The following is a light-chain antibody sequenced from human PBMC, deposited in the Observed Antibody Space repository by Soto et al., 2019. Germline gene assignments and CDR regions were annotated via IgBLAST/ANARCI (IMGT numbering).Light chain of an antibody. CDR2: GAS. Sequence: EIVMRQSPVSLSVSPGERATLSCRASQSVSTNLAWYQQKPGQAPRLLIYGASTRATGIPARFSGSGSGTEFTLTISNLQSEDFAVYFCQQYHNWPPITFGQGTRLEIK. V-gene: IGKV3D-15*01. CDR1: QSVSTN. J-gene: IGKJ5*01. CDR3: QQYHNWPPIT.